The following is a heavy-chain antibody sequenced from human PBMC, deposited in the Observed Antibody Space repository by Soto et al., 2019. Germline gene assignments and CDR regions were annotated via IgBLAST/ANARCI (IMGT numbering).Heavy chain of an antibody. J-gene: IGHJ6*02. CDR3: ARALTLGGTSDQYYYVMDV. CDR1: GFIFSNYW. D-gene: IGHD1-26*01. Sequence: VGSLRLSCAASGFIFSNYWMIWVRQTPGKGLEWVAIIKEDGNEKYYVDSVKGRFTISRDNAKNSLYLQMNSLRAEDTAVYYCARALTLGGTSDQYYYVMDVWGQGTTVTVSS. V-gene: IGHV3-7*05. CDR2: IKEDGNEK.